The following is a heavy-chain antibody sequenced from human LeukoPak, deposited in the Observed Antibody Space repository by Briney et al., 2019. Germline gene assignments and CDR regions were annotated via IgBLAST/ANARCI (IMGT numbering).Heavy chain of an antibody. CDR1: GFNFDDFA. J-gene: IGHJ5*01. CDR3: ARGDAGFFES. D-gene: IGHD2-21*01. CDR2: ISWNSGVR. V-gene: IGHV3-9*01. Sequence: GGSLRLSCAASGFNFDDFAMHWVRQVPGKGLEWVSGISWNSGVRGYADSLKDRLTISRDNAKNSLYLQMNSLRGEDTAVYYCARGDAGFFESWGQGTMVTVSS.